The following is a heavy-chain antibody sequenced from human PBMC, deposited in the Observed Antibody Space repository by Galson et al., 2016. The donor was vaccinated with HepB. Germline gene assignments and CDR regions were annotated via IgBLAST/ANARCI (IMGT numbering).Heavy chain of an antibody. Sequence: SLRLSCAASGFTFSGSWMSWVRQAPGNGLEWVAHIHRAGTAIYYVDSVTGRFTISRDNAKNSLYLQMSSLRAEDTAVYFCVGWYSGTYSANYWGQGTLVTVSS. CDR1: GFTFSGSW. J-gene: IGHJ4*02. V-gene: IGHV3-7*01. CDR2: IHRAGTAI. D-gene: IGHD1-26*01. CDR3: VGWYSGTYSANY.